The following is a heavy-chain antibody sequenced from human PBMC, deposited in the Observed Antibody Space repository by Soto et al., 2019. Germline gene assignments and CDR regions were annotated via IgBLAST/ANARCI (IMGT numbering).Heavy chain of an antibody. CDR1: GFTFSSYW. Sequence: GGSLRLSCAASGFTFSSYWMSWVRQAPGKGLEWVANIKQDGSEKYYVDSVKGRFTISRDNAKNSLYLQMNSLRAEDTAVYYCARDGANWGFDAFDIWGQGTMVTVSS. V-gene: IGHV3-7*03. D-gene: IGHD7-27*01. CDR2: IKQDGSEK. J-gene: IGHJ3*02. CDR3: ARDGANWGFDAFDI.